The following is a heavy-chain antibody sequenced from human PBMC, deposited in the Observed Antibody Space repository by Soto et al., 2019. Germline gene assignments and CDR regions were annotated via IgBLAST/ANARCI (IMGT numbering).Heavy chain of an antibody. CDR1: GFTFSDYY. CDR2: ISSSGSTI. CDR3: ARDYSSSRYYGMDV. D-gene: IGHD6-6*01. Sequence: LRLSCAASGFTFSDYYMSWIRQAPGKGLEWVSYISSSGSTIYYADSVKGRFTISRDNAKDSLYLQMNSLRAEDTAVYYCARDYSSSRYYGMDVWGQGTTVTVSS. V-gene: IGHV3-11*01. J-gene: IGHJ6*02.